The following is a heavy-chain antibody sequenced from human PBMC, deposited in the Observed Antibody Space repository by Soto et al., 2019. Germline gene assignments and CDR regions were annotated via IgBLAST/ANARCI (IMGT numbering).Heavy chain of an antibody. J-gene: IGHJ3*02. CDR3: ARGGDYYGSGSYSVFDI. CDR2: IYHSGST. CDR1: GVSISSGGYS. V-gene: IGHV4-30-2*01. Sequence: NPSETLSLTCVVSGVSISSGGYSWSWIRQPPGKGLEWIGNIYHSGSTYYEPSLKSRVTISVDRSKKQISLKLSSVTAADTAVYYCARGGDYYGSGSYSVFDIWGQGTMVTVSS. D-gene: IGHD3-10*01.